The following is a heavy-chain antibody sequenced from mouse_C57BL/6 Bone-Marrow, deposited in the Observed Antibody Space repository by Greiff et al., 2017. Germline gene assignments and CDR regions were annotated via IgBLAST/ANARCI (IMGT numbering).Heavy chain of an antibody. CDR3: ARHIYYYGSSWYFDV. J-gene: IGHJ1*03. V-gene: IGHV1-81*01. CDR1: GYTFTSYG. Sequence: QVQLKQSGAELARPGASVKLSCKASGYTFTSYGISWVKQRTGQGLEWIGEIYPRSGNTYYNEKFKGKATLTAAKSSSTAYMELRILTSEDSAVYFCARHIYYYGSSWYFDVWGTGTTVTVSS. D-gene: IGHD1-1*01. CDR2: IYPRSGNT.